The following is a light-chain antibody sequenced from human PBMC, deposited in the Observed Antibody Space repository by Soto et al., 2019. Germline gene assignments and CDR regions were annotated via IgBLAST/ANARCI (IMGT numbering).Light chain of an antibody. V-gene: IGKV3-11*01. Sequence: VVLTQSPATLSLSPGDRATLSCRASQSISNFLAWYQHIPGQAPRLLIYDASNRAAGIPVKFSGSGFGTDFTLTISSLEPDDSAVYSCQHRSTWWTFGQGTKVEI. CDR2: DAS. CDR1: QSISNF. J-gene: IGKJ1*01. CDR3: QHRSTWWT.